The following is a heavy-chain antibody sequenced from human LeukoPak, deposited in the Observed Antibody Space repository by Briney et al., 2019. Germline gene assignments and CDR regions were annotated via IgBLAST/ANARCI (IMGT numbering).Heavy chain of an antibody. J-gene: IGHJ4*02. Sequence: SVKVSCKASEGTFNSYGISWVRQAPGQGLEWMGRIIPILGITTYAQKFQGRVTITADKSTNTAYMELSSLRSEDTAVFYCARDLRGSSSWYDYWGQGTLVTVSS. CDR1: EGTFNSYG. CDR3: ARDLRGSSSWYDY. V-gene: IGHV1-69*04. CDR2: IIPILGIT. D-gene: IGHD6-13*01.